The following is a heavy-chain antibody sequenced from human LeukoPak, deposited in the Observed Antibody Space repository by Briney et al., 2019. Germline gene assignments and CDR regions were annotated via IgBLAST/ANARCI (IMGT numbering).Heavy chain of an antibody. V-gene: IGHV3-23*01. CDR1: GFTFSSYA. Sequence: LSGGSLRLSCAASGFTFSSYAVSWVRQAPGKGLEWVSAISGSGGSTYYADSVKGRFTISRDNSKNTLYLQMNSLRAEDTAVYYCAKRPGILTGPFDYWGQGTLVTVSS. CDR3: AKRPGILTGPFDY. J-gene: IGHJ4*02. CDR2: ISGSGGST. D-gene: IGHD3-9*01.